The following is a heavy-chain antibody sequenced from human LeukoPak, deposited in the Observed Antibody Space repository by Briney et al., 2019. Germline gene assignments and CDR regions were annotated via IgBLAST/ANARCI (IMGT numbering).Heavy chain of an antibody. Sequence: GGSLRLSCVASGLTISNVWMTWVRQAPGKGLEWVGRIKRRSDGGTTDYASPVTGRFIISRDDSKNTLYLQMNSLKTEDTAMYYCTSTLGYWGQGTLVTVSS. CDR2: IKRRSDGGTT. CDR1: GLTISNVW. CDR3: TSTLGY. V-gene: IGHV3-15*01. J-gene: IGHJ4*02. D-gene: IGHD3-16*01.